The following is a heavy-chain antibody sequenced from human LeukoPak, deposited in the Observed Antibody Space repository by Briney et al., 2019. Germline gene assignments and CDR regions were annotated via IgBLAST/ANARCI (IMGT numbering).Heavy chain of an antibody. CDR3: AREGHLSGGSYLTYFDY. Sequence: PSETLSLTCTVSGASISSDGYSWNWIRQPPGKGLEWIGYIYHGGNTYYNPSLKSRVTISLDRSKNQFSLRLSSVTAADTAVYYCAREGHLSGGSYLTYFDYWGQGTLVTVSS. D-gene: IGHD1-26*01. CDR1: GASISSDGYS. CDR2: IYHGGNT. V-gene: IGHV4-30-2*01. J-gene: IGHJ4*02.